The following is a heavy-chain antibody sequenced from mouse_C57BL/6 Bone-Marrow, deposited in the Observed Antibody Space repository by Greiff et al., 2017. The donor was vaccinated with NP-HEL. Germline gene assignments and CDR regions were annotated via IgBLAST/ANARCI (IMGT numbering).Heavy chain of an antibody. V-gene: IGHV3-6*01. Sequence: EVKLMESGPGLVKPSQSLSLTCSVTGYSITSGYYWNWIRQFPGNKLEWMGYISYDGSNNYNPSLKNRISITRDTSKNQFFLKLNSVTTEDTATYYCASKGNYYGSSPAWFAYWGQGTLVTVSA. CDR2: ISYDGSN. CDR3: ASKGNYYGSSPAWFAY. J-gene: IGHJ3*01. CDR1: GYSITSGYY. D-gene: IGHD1-1*01.